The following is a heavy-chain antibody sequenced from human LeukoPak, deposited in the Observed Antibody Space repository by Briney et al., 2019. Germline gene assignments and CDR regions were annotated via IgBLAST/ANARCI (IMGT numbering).Heavy chain of an antibody. CDR1: GYTFTDYY. D-gene: IGHD6-6*01. CDR2: INPNSGDT. CDR3: AREDSSSWAIDF. J-gene: IGHJ4*02. V-gene: IGHV1-2*02. Sequence: ASVKVSCKGSGYTFTDYYMHWVRLAPGQGLEWMGWINPNSGDTNYAEKFQGRVTMTRDTSISTTYMEVSSLRSDDTAVYYCAREDSSSWAIDFWGQGTLVTVSS.